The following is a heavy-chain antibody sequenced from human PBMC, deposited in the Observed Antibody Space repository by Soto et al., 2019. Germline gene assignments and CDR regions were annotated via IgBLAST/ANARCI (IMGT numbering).Heavy chain of an antibody. V-gene: IGHV1-46*01. CDR2: INPGYPAGRST. D-gene: IGHD1-26*01. CDR3: GREAIAAGATTGMDV. J-gene: IGHJ6*02. CDR1: GYPLTTFF. Sequence: ASVKVSCKASGYPLTTFFMHWVRQAPGQGLEWMGVINPGYPAGRSTTYAQKFQGRVTMTTYTSTSTVYMELSRLRSDDKAVYYCGREAIAAGATTGMDVWGQGTMVTVSS.